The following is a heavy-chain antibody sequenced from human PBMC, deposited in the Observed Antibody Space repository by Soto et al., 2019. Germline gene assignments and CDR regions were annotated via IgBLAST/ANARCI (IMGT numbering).Heavy chain of an antibody. CDR2: IYHSGTT. Sequence: TLSLTCTVSGGSLNSGGYYWSWIRQFPGKGLECIGYIYHSGTTYYSPSLKSRVTMSVDTSKNQFSLKLSSVTAADTAVYYCATNGGYYDTSGPKYFQYWGQGTLVTVSS. J-gene: IGHJ1*01. CDR1: GGSLNSGGYY. CDR3: ATNGGYYDTSGPKYFQY. D-gene: IGHD3-22*01. V-gene: IGHV4-31*03.